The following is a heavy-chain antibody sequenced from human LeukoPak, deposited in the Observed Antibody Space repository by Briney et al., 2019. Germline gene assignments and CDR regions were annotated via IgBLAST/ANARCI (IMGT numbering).Heavy chain of an antibody. CDR1: GGSISTYY. J-gene: IGHJ6*03. CDR3: ARDRGYCSSTTCPMDV. CDR2: IYYNGRT. Sequence: PSETLSLTCTVSGGSISTYYWSWIRQPPGKGLEWIGYIYYNGRTTYNPSLKSRVTISVDTSENHFSLNLSSVTAADTAVYYCARDRGYCSSTTCPMDVWGKGTTVTVSS. D-gene: IGHD2-2*01. V-gene: IGHV4-59*01.